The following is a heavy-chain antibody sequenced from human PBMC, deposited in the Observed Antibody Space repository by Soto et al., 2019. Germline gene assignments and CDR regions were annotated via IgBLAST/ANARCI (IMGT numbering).Heavy chain of an antibody. V-gene: IGHV5-51*01. J-gene: IGHJ4*02. Sequence: EVQLVQSGAEVKKPGESLKISCKGSGYSFTSYWIGWVRQMPGKGLEWMGIIYPGDSDTRYSPSFQGQVTISAAKSISTADLQWSSLKASDTAMYYGARHVGDCSGGSCYLVWGQGTLVTVSS. CDR2: IYPGDSDT. CDR1: GYSFTSYW. CDR3: ARHVGDCSGGSCYLV. D-gene: IGHD2-15*01.